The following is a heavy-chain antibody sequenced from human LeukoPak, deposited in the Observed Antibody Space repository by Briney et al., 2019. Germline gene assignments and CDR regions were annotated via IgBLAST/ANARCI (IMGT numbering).Heavy chain of an antibody. Sequence: SETLSLTCTVSGGSVSSASYYWRWRRQPRGRGREWIGFAYFSGSTYYNPSLTSRVSISVDTSKNQFSLKLSSVTAADTAVYYCARDRGYCGSDSCYHFDYWGQGTLVTVSS. J-gene: IGHJ4*02. D-gene: IGHD2-2*01. CDR2: AYFSGST. CDR3: ARDRGYCGSDSCYHFDY. V-gene: IGHV4-61*01. CDR1: GGSVSSASYY.